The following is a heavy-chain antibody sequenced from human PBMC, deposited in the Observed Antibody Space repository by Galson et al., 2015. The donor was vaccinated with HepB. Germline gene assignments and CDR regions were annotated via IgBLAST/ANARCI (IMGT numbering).Heavy chain of an antibody. V-gene: IGHV5-10-1*01. J-gene: IGHJ6*02. CDR1: GYSFTRYW. CDR2: IDPSDSYT. Sequence: QSGAEVKKPGESLRISCKGSGYSFTRYWISWVRQMPGKGLEWMGRIDPSDSYTNYSPSFQGHVTISADKSISTAYLPWSSLKASDTAMYYCARQPIYDHYDYAMGVWAQGTTVTVSS. CDR3: ARQPIYDHYDYAMGV. D-gene: IGHD5/OR15-5a*01.